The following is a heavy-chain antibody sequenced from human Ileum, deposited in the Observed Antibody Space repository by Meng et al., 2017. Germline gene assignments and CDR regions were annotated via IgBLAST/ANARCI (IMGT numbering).Heavy chain of an antibody. CDR3: AREAWMPFWFDP. Sequence: EVQLLESGGGLIQPGGSLRLSCAASGFTFSKPAMSWVRQVPGKGLEWVSAIGGSGTSTYYADSVKGRFTISRDNSKNTVYLDIYSLRVDDAARYFCAREAWMPFWFDPWGLGTLVTVSS. V-gene: IGHV3-23*01. J-gene: IGHJ5*02. CDR1: GFTFSKPA. D-gene: IGHD5-12*01. CDR2: IGGSGTST.